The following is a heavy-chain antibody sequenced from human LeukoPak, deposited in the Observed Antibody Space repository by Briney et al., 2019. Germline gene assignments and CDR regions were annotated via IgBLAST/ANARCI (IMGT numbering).Heavy chain of an antibody. CDR2: ISSSGSTI. J-gene: IGHJ4*02. D-gene: IGHD6-19*01. Sequence: GSLRLSFSASGFTFSDYYMSLIRQAPGEGLEWVSYISSSGSTIYYADSVKGRFTISRDNAKNSLYLQMNSLRAEDTAVYYCARDHGSGLDYWGQGTLVTVSS. CDR1: GFTFSDYY. CDR3: ARDHGSGLDY. V-gene: IGHV3-11*04.